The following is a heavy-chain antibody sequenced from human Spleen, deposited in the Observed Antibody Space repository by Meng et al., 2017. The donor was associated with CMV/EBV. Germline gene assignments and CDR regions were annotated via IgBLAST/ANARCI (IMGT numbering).Heavy chain of an antibody. D-gene: IGHD2-15*01. V-gene: IGHV3-49*04. Sequence: GGSLRLSCRGSGFTFGDHAMSWVRQAPGKGLEWVGFIRSQAYTGTTEYAASVRGRFTISRDDSKSIVYLQMNSLKIEDTAVYYCTRSQFSVALFYYYHMDVWGQGTTVTVSS. J-gene: IGHJ6*02. CDR2: IRSQAYTGTT. CDR3: TRSQFSVALFYYYHMDV. CDR1: GFTFGDHA.